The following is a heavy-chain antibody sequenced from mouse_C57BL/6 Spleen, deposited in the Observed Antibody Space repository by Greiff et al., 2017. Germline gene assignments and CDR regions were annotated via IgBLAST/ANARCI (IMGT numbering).Heavy chain of an antibody. CDR2: IYPGDGDT. D-gene: IGHD1-1*01. CDR3: ARKIFTTDAMDY. V-gene: IGHV1-82*01. Sequence: QVQLQQSGPELVKPGASVKISCKASGYAFSSSWMNWVKQRPGKGLEWIGRIYPGDGDTNYNGKFKGKATLTADKSSSTAYMQLSSLTSEDSAVYFCARKIFTTDAMDYWGQGTSVTVSS. J-gene: IGHJ4*01. CDR1: GYAFSSSW.